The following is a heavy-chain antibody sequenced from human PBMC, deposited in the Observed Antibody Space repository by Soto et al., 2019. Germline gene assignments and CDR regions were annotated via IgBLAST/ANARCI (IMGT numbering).Heavy chain of an antibody. CDR1: GGTFSSYA. Sequence: GASVKVSCKASGGTFSSYAISWVRQAPGQGLEWMGGIIPIFGTANYAQKFQGRVTITADGSTSTAYMELSSLRSEGTAVYYCARGDSIAAAGTFDYWGQGTLVTVSS. CDR2: IIPIFGTA. D-gene: IGHD6-13*01. V-gene: IGHV1-69*13. J-gene: IGHJ4*02. CDR3: ARGDSIAAAGTFDY.